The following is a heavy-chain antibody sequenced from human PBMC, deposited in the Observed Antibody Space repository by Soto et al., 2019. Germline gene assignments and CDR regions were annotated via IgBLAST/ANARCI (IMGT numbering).Heavy chain of an antibody. D-gene: IGHD3-22*01. Sequence: GGSLRLSCAASGFTFSSYGMHWVRQAPGKGLEWVAVISYDGSNKYYADSVKGRFTISRDNSKNTLYLQMNSLRAEDTAVYYCAKEGYYDSSGYYYEGFQHWGQGTLVTV. J-gene: IGHJ1*01. V-gene: IGHV3-30*18. CDR2: ISYDGSNK. CDR1: GFTFSSYG. CDR3: AKEGYYDSSGYYYEGFQH.